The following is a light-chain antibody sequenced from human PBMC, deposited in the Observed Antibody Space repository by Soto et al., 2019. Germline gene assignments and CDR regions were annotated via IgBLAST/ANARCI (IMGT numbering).Light chain of an antibody. CDR2: GAS. Sequence: DIVLTQSPGTLSVSPGERATLSCRASQSVSSKLAWYQQKPGQAPRLLFYGASTGATGIPARFSGSGSETEFTLSISGLQSEDFAVYYCQQYNNWPGTFGQGTKVE. CDR1: QSVSSK. CDR3: QQYNNWPGT. J-gene: IGKJ1*01. V-gene: IGKV3-15*01.